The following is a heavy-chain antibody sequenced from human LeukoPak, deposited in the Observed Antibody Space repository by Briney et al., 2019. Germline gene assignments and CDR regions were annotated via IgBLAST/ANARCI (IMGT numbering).Heavy chain of an antibody. D-gene: IGHD3-16*02. Sequence: SETLSLTCAVYGGSFSGYYWSWIRQPPAKGLEWIGEINHSGSTNYNPSLKSRVTMSVDTSKNQFSLKLSSVTAADTAVYYCARSNYVWGSYRPRQSDAFDIWGQGTMVTVSS. CDR1: GGSFSGYY. CDR2: INHSGST. CDR3: ARSNYVWGSYRPRQSDAFDI. V-gene: IGHV4-34*01. J-gene: IGHJ3*02.